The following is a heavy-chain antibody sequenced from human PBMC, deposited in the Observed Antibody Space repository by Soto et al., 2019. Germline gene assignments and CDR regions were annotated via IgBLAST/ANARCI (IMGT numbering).Heavy chain of an antibody. CDR3: ARDLPTFIVVVPAAIRGRYYGMDV. CDR2: ISAYNGNT. CDR1: GYTFTSYG. J-gene: IGHJ6*02. Sequence: QVQLVQSGAEVKKPGASVKVSCKASGYTFTSYGISWVRQAPGQGLEWMGWISAYNGNTNYAQKLQGRVTMTTDTSTSTAYMELGSLISDDTAVYYCARDLPTFIVVVPAAIRGRYYGMDVWGQGTTVTVSS. V-gene: IGHV1-18*04. D-gene: IGHD2-2*02.